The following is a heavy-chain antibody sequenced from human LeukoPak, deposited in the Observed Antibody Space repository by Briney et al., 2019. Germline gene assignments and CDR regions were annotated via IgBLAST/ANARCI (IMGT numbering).Heavy chain of an antibody. J-gene: IGHJ4*02. CDR2: IYYSGST. V-gene: IGHV4-39*07. D-gene: IGHD2-2*01. CDR1: GGSISSSSYY. CDR3: ARALSPYQYPFFDY. Sequence: PSETLSLTCTVSGGSISSSSYYWGWIRQPPGKGLEWIGSIYYSGSTYYNPSLKSRVTISVDTSKNQFSLKLSSVTAADTAVYYCARALSPYQYPFFDYWGQGTLVTVSS.